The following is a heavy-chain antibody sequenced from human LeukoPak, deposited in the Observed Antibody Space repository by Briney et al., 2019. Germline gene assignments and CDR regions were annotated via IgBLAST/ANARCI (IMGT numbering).Heavy chain of an antibody. V-gene: IGHV3-21*01. Sequence: GSLRLSCAASGFTFSSYSMNWVRQAPGKGLEWVSSVSSSSSYIYYADSVKGRFTISRDNAKNSLYLQMNSLSGEDTAVYYCAREVRRGSDYFDYWGQGTLVTVSS. CDR3: AREVRRGSDYFDY. D-gene: IGHD6-19*01. CDR1: GFTFSSYS. CDR2: VSSSSSYI. J-gene: IGHJ4*02.